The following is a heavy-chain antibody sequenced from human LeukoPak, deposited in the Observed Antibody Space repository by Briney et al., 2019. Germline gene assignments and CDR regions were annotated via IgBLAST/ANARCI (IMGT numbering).Heavy chain of an antibody. J-gene: IGHJ6*02. D-gene: IGHD6-13*01. CDR3: ARDPAAAAHPEGMDV. CDR1: GFTFSSYS. V-gene: IGHV3-21*01. CDR2: ISSSSSYI. Sequence: GGSLRLSCAASGFTFSSYSMNWVRQAPGKGLEWVSSISSSSSYIYYADSVKGRFTISRDNAKNSLYLQMNSLRAKDTAVYYCARDPAAAAHPEGMDVWGQGTTVTVSS.